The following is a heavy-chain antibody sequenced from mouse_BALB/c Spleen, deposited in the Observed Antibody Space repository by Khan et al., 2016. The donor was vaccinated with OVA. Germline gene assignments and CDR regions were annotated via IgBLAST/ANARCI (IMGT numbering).Heavy chain of an antibody. J-gene: IGHJ4*01. CDR3: ARLYAMDY. CDR2: ISSGGST. CDR1: GFTFSSYA. V-gene: IGHV5-6-5*01. Sequence: EVELVETGGGLVKPGGSLKLSCAASGFTFSSYAMSWVRQTPEKRLEWVASISSGGSTYYPDSVKGRFTISRDTARNILYLQMSSLRSEDTAMYYCARLYAMDYWGQGTSVTVSS.